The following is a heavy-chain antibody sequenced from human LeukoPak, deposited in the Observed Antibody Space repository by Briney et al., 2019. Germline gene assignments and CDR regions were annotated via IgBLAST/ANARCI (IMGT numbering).Heavy chain of an antibody. Sequence: LPGGSLRLSCTVSGFMFSSYGMHWVRQAPGKGLEWVAVISYDGSNKYYADSVKGRFTISRDNSKNTLYLQMNSLRAEDTAVYYCAKDLAPSRYYYDSSGPFDWGQGTLVTVSS. V-gene: IGHV3-30*18. CDR2: ISYDGSNK. CDR1: GFMFSSYG. D-gene: IGHD3-22*01. J-gene: IGHJ4*02. CDR3: AKDLAPSRYYYDSSGPFD.